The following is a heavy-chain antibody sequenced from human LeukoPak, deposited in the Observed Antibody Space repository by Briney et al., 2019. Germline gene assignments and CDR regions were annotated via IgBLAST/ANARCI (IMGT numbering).Heavy chain of an antibody. CDR3: AKDLSDAFDI. J-gene: IGHJ3*02. CDR1: GYTFTGYY. V-gene: IGHV1-2*02. CDR2: INPNSGGT. Sequence: ASVKVSCKASGYTFTGYYMHWVRQAPGQGLEWMGWINPNSGGTNYAQKFQGRVTMTRDTSISTAYMELSSPRSDDTAVYYCAKDLSDAFDIWGQGTMVTVSS.